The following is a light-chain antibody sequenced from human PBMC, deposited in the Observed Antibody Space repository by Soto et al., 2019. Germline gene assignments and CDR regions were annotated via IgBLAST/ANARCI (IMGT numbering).Light chain of an antibody. CDR1: QSVSSSY. CDR2: GAS. J-gene: IGKJ1*01. V-gene: IGKV3-20*01. Sequence: YASTVYLCAGHSTNKTCRASQSVSSSYLAWYQQKPGQAPRLLIYGASSRATGIPDRFSGSGSGTDFTLTISCLEPECFAVYYCQEYGSSAWTFGQGTKVDIK. CDR3: QEYGSSAWT.